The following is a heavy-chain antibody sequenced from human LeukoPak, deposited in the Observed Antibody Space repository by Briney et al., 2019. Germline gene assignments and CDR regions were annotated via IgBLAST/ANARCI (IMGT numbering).Heavy chain of an antibody. Sequence: GGSLRLSCAASGFTFSSYWMSWVRQAPGKELEWVANIKTDGSEKSYVDSVKGRFTISRDNAKNSLYLQMNSLRAEDTAVYYCVRDWPGADSMGGDYWGQGTLVTVSS. CDR2: IKTDGSEK. D-gene: IGHD6-19*01. V-gene: IGHV3-7*04. CDR3: VRDWPGADSMGGDY. J-gene: IGHJ4*02. CDR1: GFTFSSYW.